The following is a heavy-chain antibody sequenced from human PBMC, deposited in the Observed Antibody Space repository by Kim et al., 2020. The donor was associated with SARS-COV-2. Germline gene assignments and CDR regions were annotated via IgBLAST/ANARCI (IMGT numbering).Heavy chain of an antibody. Sequence: ASVKVSCKASGYTFTSYGISWVRQAPGQGLEWMGWISAYNGNTNYAQKLQGRVTMTTDTSTSTAYMELRSLRSDDTAVYYCARDKGSGSYYNPTFDYWGQGTLVTVSS. CDR2: ISAYNGNT. V-gene: IGHV1-18*01. CDR3: ARDKGSGSYYNPTFDY. D-gene: IGHD3-10*01. CDR1: GYTFTSYG. J-gene: IGHJ4*02.